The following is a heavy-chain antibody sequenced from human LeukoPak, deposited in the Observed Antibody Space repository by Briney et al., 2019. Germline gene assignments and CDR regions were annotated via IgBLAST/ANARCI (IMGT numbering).Heavy chain of an antibody. J-gene: IGHJ4*02. Sequence: ASVKVSCKASGYTFTSYGISWVRQAPGQGLEWMGWISAYNGNTNYAQKLQGRVTMTTDTSTSTAYMELRSLRSDDTAVYYCARNSGKLRYFDLLPTPSVFDYWGQGTLVTVSS. V-gene: IGHV1-18*01. CDR3: ARNSGKLRYFDLLPTPSVFDY. D-gene: IGHD3-9*01. CDR1: GYTFTSYG. CDR2: ISAYNGNT.